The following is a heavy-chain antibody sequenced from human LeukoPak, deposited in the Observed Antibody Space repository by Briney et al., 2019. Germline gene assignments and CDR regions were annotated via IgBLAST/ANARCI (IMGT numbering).Heavy chain of an antibody. Sequence: GGSLRLSCAASGFTFSSYAMSWVRQAPGKGLEWVSAISGSGGSTYYADSVKGRFTISRDNSKNTLYLQMNSLRAEDTAVYYCAKLYCGGDCYSFNWFNPWGQGTLVTVSS. CDR2: ISGSGGST. D-gene: IGHD2-21*01. CDR1: GFTFSSYA. CDR3: AKLYCGGDCYSFNWFNP. V-gene: IGHV3-23*01. J-gene: IGHJ5*02.